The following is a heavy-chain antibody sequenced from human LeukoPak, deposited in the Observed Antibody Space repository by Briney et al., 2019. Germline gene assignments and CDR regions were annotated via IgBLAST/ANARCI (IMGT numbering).Heavy chain of an antibody. Sequence: GSLRLSCAASGFTFSSYAMSWVRQAPGKGLEWVSAISGSGGSTYYADSVKGGFTISRDNSKNTLYLQMNSLRAEDTAVYYCARGGRRSIAPFDYWGQGTLATVSS. V-gene: IGHV3-23*01. CDR1: GFTFSSYA. J-gene: IGHJ4*02. CDR3: ARGGRRSIAPFDY. D-gene: IGHD6-6*01. CDR2: ISGSGGST.